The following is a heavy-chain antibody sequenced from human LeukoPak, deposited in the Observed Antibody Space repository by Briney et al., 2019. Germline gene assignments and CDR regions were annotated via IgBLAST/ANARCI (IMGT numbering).Heavy chain of an antibody. D-gene: IGHD3-10*01. J-gene: IGHJ3*02. CDR1: GFTFSSYA. Sequence: GGSLRLSCAVSGFTFSSYAMSWVRQAPGKGLEWVSTISDSGGSPHFADSVKGRFTISRDNSKNTLSLQMNSLRAGDTAVYYCAKRGVASDAFDIWGQGTMVTVSS. V-gene: IGHV3-23*01. CDR3: AKRGVASDAFDI. CDR2: ISDSGGSP.